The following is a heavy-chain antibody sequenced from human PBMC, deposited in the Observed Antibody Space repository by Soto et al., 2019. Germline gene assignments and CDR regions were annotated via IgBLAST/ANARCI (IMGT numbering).Heavy chain of an antibody. Sequence: GSLRLSCAASGFTFSSYEMNWVRQAPGKGLEWVSYISSSGSTIYYADSVKGRFTISRDNAKNSLYLQMNSLRAEDTAVYYCARIITMYYYGMDVWGQGTTVTVSS. V-gene: IGHV3-48*03. CDR1: GFTFSSYE. CDR3: ARIITMYYYGMDV. J-gene: IGHJ6*02. D-gene: IGHD3-3*01. CDR2: ISSSGSTI.